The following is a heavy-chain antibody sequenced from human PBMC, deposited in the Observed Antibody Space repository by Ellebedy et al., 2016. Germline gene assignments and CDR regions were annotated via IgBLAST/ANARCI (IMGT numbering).Heavy chain of an antibody. CDR3: AKGTMDYLHH. CDR1: GFTFDDYA. D-gene: IGHD3-10*01. J-gene: IGHJ4*02. V-gene: IGHV3-9*01. CDR2: ISWNSAAI. Sequence: GGSLRLXXATSGFTFDDYALHWVRQVPGKGLEWVSGISWNSAAIGYGEAVEGRFTISRDSAKNYLYLQMNSLRVEDTALYFCAKGTMDYLHHWGQGTLATVSS.